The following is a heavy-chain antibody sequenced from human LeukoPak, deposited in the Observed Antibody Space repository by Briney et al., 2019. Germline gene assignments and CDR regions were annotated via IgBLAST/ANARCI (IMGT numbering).Heavy chain of an antibody. V-gene: IGHV4-38-2*02. CDR3: ARLNYWFDF. CDR2: IYHTGST. D-gene: IGHD2-8*02. Sequence: SETLSLTCTVSGYSISGGYFWGWIRQPPGKGLEWIGTIYHTGSTYYSPSLESRLTISVDTSKNEFSLKMTSVTAADTAVYYCARLNYWFDFWGQGTLVTVSS. J-gene: IGHJ4*02. CDR1: GYSISGGYF.